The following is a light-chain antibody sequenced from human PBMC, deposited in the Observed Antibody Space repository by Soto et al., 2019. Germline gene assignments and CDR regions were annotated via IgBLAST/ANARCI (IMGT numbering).Light chain of an antibody. V-gene: IGKV3-11*01. CDR1: QSVSSY. CDR2: DAS. CDR3: LQRSNWPRT. J-gene: IGKJ4*01. Sequence: EIVLTQYPATLSLSPGETATLSCRASQSVSSYLAWYQHKPCWAPELVMDDASIRATGISSRLCGSWSGTAFTLTIISVEREDFAVYYFLQRSNWPRTVGGRKKVDNK.